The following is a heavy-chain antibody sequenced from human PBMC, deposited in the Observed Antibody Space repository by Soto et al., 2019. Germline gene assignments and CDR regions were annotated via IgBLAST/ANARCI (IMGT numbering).Heavy chain of an antibody. D-gene: IGHD6-13*01. J-gene: IGHJ3*02. V-gene: IGHV4-39*01. CDR2: IYYSGST. CDR1: GGCISSSRYY. CDR3: ARHNYSTSWYRVAFDI. Sequence: PXATLSLTCTVSGGCISSSRYYWGWIRQPPGKGLEWIGSIYYSGSTYYNPSLKSRVTISVDTSKNQFSLKLSSVTAADTAVYYRARHNYSTSWYRVAFDICGQRTMVTVSS.